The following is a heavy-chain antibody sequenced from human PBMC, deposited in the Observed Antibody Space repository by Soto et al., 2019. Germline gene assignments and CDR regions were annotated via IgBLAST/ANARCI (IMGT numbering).Heavy chain of an antibody. D-gene: IGHD1-26*01. CDR3: AKDLGSGSYLFDAFDI. V-gene: IGHV3-74*01. Sequence: PGGSLRLSCAASGFTFSTYWMYWVRQAPGKGLVCVSHINSDGSGTTYADSVKGRFTISRDNSKNTLYLQMNSLRAEDTAVYYCAKDLGSGSYLFDAFDIWGQGTMVTVS. CDR2: INSDGSGT. CDR1: GFTFSTYW. J-gene: IGHJ3*02.